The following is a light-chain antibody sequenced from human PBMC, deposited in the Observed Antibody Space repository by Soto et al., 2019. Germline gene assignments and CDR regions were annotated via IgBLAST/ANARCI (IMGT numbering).Light chain of an antibody. CDR2: DVS. CDR3: SSYTSSSTLEGV. CDR1: SSDVGGYNY. J-gene: IGLJ2*01. Sequence: QSALTQPASVSGSPGQSITISCTGTSSDVGGYNYVSWYQQHPGKAPKLMIYDVSNRPSGVSNRFSGSKSGNTASLTISGLQAEDEADYYCSSYTSSSTLEGVFGGGTQLTAL. V-gene: IGLV2-14*01.